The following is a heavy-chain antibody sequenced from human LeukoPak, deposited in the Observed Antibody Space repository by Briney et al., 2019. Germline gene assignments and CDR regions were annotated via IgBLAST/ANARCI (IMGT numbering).Heavy chain of an antibody. Sequence: GGSLRLSCAASGFTFSSYSMNWVRQAPGKGLEWVSYISGSDNTIYYADSVKGRFTISRDNAKNSLFLQMTSLRAEDTAVYYCARDRSRNYGYYFDFWGQGTLVSVSS. D-gene: IGHD4-11*01. CDR3: ARDRSRNYGYYFDF. CDR2: ISGSDNTI. CDR1: GFTFSSYS. V-gene: IGHV3-48*01. J-gene: IGHJ4*02.